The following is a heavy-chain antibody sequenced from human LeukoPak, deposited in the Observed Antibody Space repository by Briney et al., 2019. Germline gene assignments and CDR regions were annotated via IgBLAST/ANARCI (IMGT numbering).Heavy chain of an antibody. Sequence: SVKVSCKASGGTFSSYAISWVRQAPGQGLEWMGGIIPIFGTANYAQKFQGRVTITADESTSTAYMELSSLRSEDTAVYYCARTRSSSSSWYGQFDYWGQGTLVTVSS. CDR1: GGTFSSYA. V-gene: IGHV1-69*13. D-gene: IGHD6-13*01. J-gene: IGHJ4*02. CDR3: ARTRSSSSSWYGQFDY. CDR2: IIPIFGTA.